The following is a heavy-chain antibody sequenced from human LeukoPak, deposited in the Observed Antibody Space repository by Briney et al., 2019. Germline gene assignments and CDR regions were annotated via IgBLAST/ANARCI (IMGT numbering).Heavy chain of an antibody. V-gene: IGHV3-74*01. J-gene: IGHJ5*02. Sequence: GGSLRLSCAASGVTFRTYCMHWVRQAPGKGLLWVSRINTDGSGTIYADSVKGRFTISRDNANNTLYLQMNSLRAEDTALYYCARAKPGGNWFDPWGQGTLVTVSS. CDR1: GVTFRTYC. CDR2: INTDGSGT. D-gene: IGHD3-16*01. CDR3: ARAKPGGNWFDP.